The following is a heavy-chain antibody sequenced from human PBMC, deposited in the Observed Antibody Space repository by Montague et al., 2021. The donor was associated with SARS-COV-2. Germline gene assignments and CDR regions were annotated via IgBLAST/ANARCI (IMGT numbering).Heavy chain of an antibody. J-gene: IGHJ3*02. Sequence: SETLSLTCTVSRDSISSHNYFWAWIRQPPGKGLEWNGSVDYSGLNFYNPSLESRVTISVDTSKKQFSLKVNSVTAADTAVYYCAKDGEALAWGTFDIWGQGTMVTVSS. CDR1: RDSISSHNYF. CDR2: VDYSGLN. CDR3: AKDGEALAWGTFDI. V-gene: IGHV4-39*07. D-gene: IGHD3-10*01.